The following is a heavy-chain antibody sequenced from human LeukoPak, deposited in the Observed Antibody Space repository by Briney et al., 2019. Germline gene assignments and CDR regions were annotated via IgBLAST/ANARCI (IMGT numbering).Heavy chain of an antibody. CDR3: ARDSEWSTLDAFDI. D-gene: IGHD3-3*01. Sequence: GGSLRLSCAASGFTFSDYGMNWVRQAPGKGLEWVLGISGSGISTYYADSVKGRFTISRDNSKNTLYLQMNSLRAEDTAVYYCARDSEWSTLDAFDIWGQGTMATVSS. CDR1: GFTFSDYG. CDR2: ISGSGIST. V-gene: IGHV3-23*01. J-gene: IGHJ3*02.